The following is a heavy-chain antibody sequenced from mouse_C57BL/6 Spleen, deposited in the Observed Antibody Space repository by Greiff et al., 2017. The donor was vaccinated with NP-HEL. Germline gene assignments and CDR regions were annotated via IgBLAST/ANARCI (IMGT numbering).Heavy chain of an antibody. CDR3: ARNDGYYLAY. CDR1: GFSLTSYA. V-gene: IGHV2-9-1*01. D-gene: IGHD2-3*01. CDR2: IWTGGGT. J-gene: IGHJ3*01. Sequence: QVQLKESGPGLVAPSQSLSITCTVSGFSLTSYAISWVRQPPGKGLEWLGVIWTGGGTNYNSAPKSRRSSSKDNSKSQDFLKMNSLQTDDTARYYCARNDGYYLAYWGQGTLVPVSA.